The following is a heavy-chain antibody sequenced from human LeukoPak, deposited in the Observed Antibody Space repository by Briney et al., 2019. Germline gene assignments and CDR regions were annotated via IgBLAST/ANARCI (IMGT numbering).Heavy chain of an antibody. CDR1: GYTFTSYD. V-gene: IGHV1-8*01. D-gene: IGHD5-12*01. J-gene: IGHJ6*02. CDR3: LRYENYYGMDV. CDR2: MNPNSGNT. Sequence: GASVMVSCKASGYTFTSYDINWVRQATGQGLEWMGWMNPNSGNTGYAQKFQGRVTMTRNTSISIAYMELSSLRSEDTAVYYCLRYENYYGMDVWGQGTTVIVSS.